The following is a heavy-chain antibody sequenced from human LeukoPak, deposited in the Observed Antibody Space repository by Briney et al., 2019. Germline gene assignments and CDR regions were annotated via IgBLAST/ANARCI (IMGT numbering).Heavy chain of an antibody. V-gene: IGHV4-34*01. CDR3: ARALAHIVVVPAAMVGWFDP. J-gene: IGHJ5*02. CDR2: INHSGST. D-gene: IGHD2-2*01. CDR1: GGSFSGYY. Sequence: SETLSLTCAVYGGSFSGYYWSWIRQPPGKGPEWIGEINHSGSTNYNPSLKSRVTISVDTSKNQFSLKLSSVTAADTAVYYCARALAHIVVVPAAMVGWFDPWGQGTLVTASS.